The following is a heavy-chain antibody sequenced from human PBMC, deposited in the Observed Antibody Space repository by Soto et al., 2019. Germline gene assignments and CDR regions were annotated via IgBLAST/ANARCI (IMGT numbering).Heavy chain of an antibody. CDR3: ARERTVAGNDY. J-gene: IGHJ4*02. CDR2: MNLNSGNT. V-gene: IGHV1-8*01. Sequence: QVQLVQSGAEVKKPGASVKVSCKASGYTLTSYDINWVRQAPGKGLEWMGWMNLNSGNTGYAQKFQGRVTMTRNTSISTAYMELSSLRSEDTAVYYCARERTVAGNDYWGQGTLVTVSS. CDR1: GYTLTSYD. D-gene: IGHD6-19*01.